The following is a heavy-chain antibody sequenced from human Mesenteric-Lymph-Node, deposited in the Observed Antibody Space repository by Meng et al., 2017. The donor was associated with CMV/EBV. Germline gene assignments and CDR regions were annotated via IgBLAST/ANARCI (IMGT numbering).Heavy chain of an antibody. J-gene: IGHJ4*02. CDR1: GGSFSGYY. CDR2: INHSRST. CDR3: ARGGITMIVQLFRPFDY. V-gene: IGHV4-34*01. Sequence: GGSFSGYYWSWIRPPPGKGLEWVGEINHSRSTNFNPSLKSRVTISVDTSKNQFSLKLSSVTAADTAVYYCARGGITMIVQLFRPFDYWGQGTLVTVSS. D-gene: IGHD3-22*01.